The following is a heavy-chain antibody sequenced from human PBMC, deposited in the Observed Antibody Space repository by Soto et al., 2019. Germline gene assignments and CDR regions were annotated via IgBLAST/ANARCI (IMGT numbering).Heavy chain of an antibody. Sequence: GGSLRLSCAASGFTFSSYAMNWVRQAPGKGLEWISSISSGSSYIYYAGSVKGRFTISRDNAKNSLFLQMNSLRADDTAVYYCARDILSGGAYPDSWGQGTKVTVSS. CDR3: ARDILSGGAYPDS. J-gene: IGHJ5*01. D-gene: IGHD3-10*01. CDR1: GFTFSSYA. CDR2: ISSGSSYI. V-gene: IGHV3-21*01.